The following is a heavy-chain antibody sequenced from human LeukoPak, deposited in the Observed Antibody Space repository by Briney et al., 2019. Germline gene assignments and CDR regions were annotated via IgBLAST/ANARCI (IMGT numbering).Heavy chain of an antibody. Sequence: SETLSLACTVSGGSISSYYWSWIRQPAGKGLEWIGCSYTSGSTNYNPSLKSRVTMSVDTSKNQFSLKLSSVTAADTAVYYCARVDCSSSGYYYYYMDVWGKGTTVTVSS. D-gene: IGHD6-13*01. V-gene: IGHV4-4*07. CDR2: SYTSGST. J-gene: IGHJ6*03. CDR3: ARVDCSSSGYYYYYMDV. CDR1: GGSISSYY.